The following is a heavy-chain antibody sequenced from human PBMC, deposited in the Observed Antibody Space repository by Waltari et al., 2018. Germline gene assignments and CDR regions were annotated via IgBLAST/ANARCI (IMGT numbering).Heavy chain of an antibody. V-gene: IGHV3-30-3*01. CDR1: GFNFHSYT. CDR3: ARPHYTNLNYFDP. D-gene: IGHD1-7*01. J-gene: IGHJ5*02. Sequence: QVQLVGSGGGVVHPGTSLRLSCVASGFNFHSYTMHWVRQAPGKGLEWVGVISYDGYNKYYGDSVRGRFTMSRDNSKNTLYLEMNSLRIDDTAVYYCARPHYTNLNYFDPWGQGTLVTVSS. CDR2: ISYDGYNK.